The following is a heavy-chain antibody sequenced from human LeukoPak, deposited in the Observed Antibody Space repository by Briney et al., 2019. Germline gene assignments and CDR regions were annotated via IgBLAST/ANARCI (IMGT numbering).Heavy chain of an antibody. CDR2: IIPIFGTA. CDR3: ARSTPYCTNGVCYTSFRFDP. Sequence: GASVKVSCKASGGTFSSYAISWVRQAPGQGLEWMGGIIPIFGTANYAQKFQGRVTITADESTSTAYMELSSLRSEDTAVYYCARSTPYCTNGVCYTSFRFDPWGQGTLVTVSS. V-gene: IGHV1-69*01. D-gene: IGHD2-8*01. J-gene: IGHJ5*02. CDR1: GGTFSSYA.